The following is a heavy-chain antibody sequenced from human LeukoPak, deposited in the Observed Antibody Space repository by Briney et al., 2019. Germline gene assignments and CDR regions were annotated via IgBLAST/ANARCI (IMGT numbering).Heavy chain of an antibody. Sequence: SETLSLTCTVSGYSISNGYYWGWIRQPPGKGLEWIGSIYHSGSTYYNPSLKSRVTISVDTSKNQFSLKLSSVTAADTAVYYCATMRSGYFDWYAPFDYWGQGTLVTVSS. D-gene: IGHD3-9*01. CDR1: GYSISNGYY. V-gene: IGHV4-38-2*02. CDR2: IYHSGST. J-gene: IGHJ4*02. CDR3: ATMRSGYFDWYAPFDY.